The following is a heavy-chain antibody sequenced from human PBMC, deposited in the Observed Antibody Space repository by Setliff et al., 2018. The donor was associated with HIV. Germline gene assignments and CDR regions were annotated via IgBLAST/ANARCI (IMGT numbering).Heavy chain of an antibody. CDR3: ARHDCGGDCSINWFDP. V-gene: IGHV4-38-2*02. J-gene: IGHJ5*02. Sequence: LSLTCTVSGYSISSGYYWGWIRQPPGKGLEWIGSIYHSGITYYNSSLKSRVTISVDTSKNQFSLKLSSVTAADTAVYYCARHDCGGDCSINWFDPWGQGTLVTVSS. CDR2: IYHSGIT. D-gene: IGHD2-21*02. CDR1: GYSISSGYY.